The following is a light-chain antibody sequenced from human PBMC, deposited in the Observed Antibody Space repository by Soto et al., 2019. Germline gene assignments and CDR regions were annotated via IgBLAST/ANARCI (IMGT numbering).Light chain of an antibody. CDR3: QQYSRYSIT. Sequence: DIQMTQSPSTLSASVGDRVTITCRASQTSSYWLAWYQQKPGKVPTVLIYKASTLESGVPSRFSGSGSGTEFTLTISSLQPDDFATYYCQQYSRYSITFGGGTKVEMK. CDR1: QTSSYW. J-gene: IGKJ4*01. V-gene: IGKV1-5*03. CDR2: KAS.